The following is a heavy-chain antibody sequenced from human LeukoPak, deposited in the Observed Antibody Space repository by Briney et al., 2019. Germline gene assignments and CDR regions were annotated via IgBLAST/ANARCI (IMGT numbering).Heavy chain of an antibody. CDR2: ISWNSGSV. J-gene: IGHJ4*02. Sequence: PGRSLRLSCAASGFTFDDYAMHWVRQAPGKGLEWVSGISWNSGSVGYADSVKGRFTISRDNARNSLYLQMNSLRAEDTALYYCAKARAYDYGDPVDYWGQGTLVTVS. V-gene: IGHV3-9*01. CDR1: GFTFDDYA. CDR3: AKARAYDYGDPVDY. D-gene: IGHD4-17*01.